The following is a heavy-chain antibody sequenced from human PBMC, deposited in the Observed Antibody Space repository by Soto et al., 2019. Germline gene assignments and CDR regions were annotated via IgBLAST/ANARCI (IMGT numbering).Heavy chain of an antibody. Sequence: SETLSLTCTVSGGSISSGGYYWSWIRQHPGKGLEWIGYIYYSGSTYYNPSLKSRVTISVDTSKNQFSLKLSSVTAADTAVYYCARTPQGGPTVTSPSYYFDYWCQGTLVTVSS. CDR3: ARTPQGGPTVTSPSYYFDY. D-gene: IGHD4-17*01. V-gene: IGHV4-31*03. J-gene: IGHJ4*02. CDR2: IYYSGST. CDR1: GGSISSGGYY.